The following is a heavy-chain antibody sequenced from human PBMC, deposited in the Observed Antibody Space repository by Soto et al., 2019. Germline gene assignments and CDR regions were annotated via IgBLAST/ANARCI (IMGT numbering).Heavy chain of an antibody. D-gene: IGHD1-26*01. CDR1: GFTFSSYG. CDR3: AKDHVGATGY. J-gene: IGHJ4*02. V-gene: IGHV3-30*18. Sequence: AGGSLRLSCAASGFTFSSYGMHWVRQAPGKGLEWVAVISYDGSNKYYADSVKGRFTISRDNSKNTLYLQMNSLRAEDTAVYYCAKDHVGATGYWGQGTLVTVSS. CDR2: ISYDGSNK.